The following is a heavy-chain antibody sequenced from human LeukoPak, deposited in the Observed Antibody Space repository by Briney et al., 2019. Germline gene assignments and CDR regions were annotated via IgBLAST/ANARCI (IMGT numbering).Heavy chain of an antibody. Sequence: GASVKVSCKASGYTFTSYGISWVRQAPGQGLEWMGWISAYNGNTNYAQKLQGRVTMTTDTSTSTAYMELRSLRSDDTAVYYCAQTSGYYTAYYFDYWGQGTLVTVSS. CDR3: AQTSGYYTAYYFDY. CDR2: ISAYNGNT. CDR1: GYTFTSYG. D-gene: IGHD3-3*01. J-gene: IGHJ4*02. V-gene: IGHV1-18*01.